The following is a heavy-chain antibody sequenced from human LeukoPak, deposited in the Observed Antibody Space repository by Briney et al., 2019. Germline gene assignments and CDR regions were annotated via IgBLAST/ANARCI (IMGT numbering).Heavy chain of an antibody. Sequence: GGSLRLSCAASGFTFSSYGMHWVRQAPGKGLEWVAVIWYDGSNKYYADSVKGRFTISRDNSKNTLYLQMNSLRAEDTAVYYCAKVISQDTATPPAFDIWGQGTMVTVS. CDR3: AKVISQDTATPPAFDI. CDR1: GFTFSSYG. V-gene: IGHV3-33*06. CDR2: IWYDGSNK. D-gene: IGHD5-18*01. J-gene: IGHJ3*02.